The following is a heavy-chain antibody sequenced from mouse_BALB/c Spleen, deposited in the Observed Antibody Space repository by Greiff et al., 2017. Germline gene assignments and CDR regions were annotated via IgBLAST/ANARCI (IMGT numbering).Heavy chain of an antibody. CDR3: ARGSYGNSGAHYAMDY. J-gene: IGHJ4*01. Sequence: EVKLVESGGGLVKPGGSLKLSCAASGFTFSSYAMSWVRQSPEKRLEWVAEISSGGSYTYYPDTVTGRFTISRDNAKNTLYLEMSSLRSEDTAMYYCARGSYGNSGAHYAMDYWGQGTSVTVSS. V-gene: IGHV5-9-4*01. CDR1: GFTFSSYA. CDR2: ISSGGSYT. D-gene: IGHD2-1*01.